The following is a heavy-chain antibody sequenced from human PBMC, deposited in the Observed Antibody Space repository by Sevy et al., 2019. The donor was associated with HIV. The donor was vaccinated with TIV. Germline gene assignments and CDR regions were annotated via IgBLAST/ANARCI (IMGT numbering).Heavy chain of an antibody. J-gene: IGHJ3*02. D-gene: IGHD3-22*01. V-gene: IGHV4-39*01. CDR1: GGSISSSSYY. CDR2: IYYSGST. Sequence: SETLSLTCTVSGGSISSSSYYWGWIRQPPGKGLEWIGSIYYSGSTYYNPSLKSRVTISVDTSKNQFSLKLGSVTAADTAVYYCARWHYYDSSGYYPSDAFDIWGQGTMVTVSS. CDR3: ARWHYYDSSGYYPSDAFDI.